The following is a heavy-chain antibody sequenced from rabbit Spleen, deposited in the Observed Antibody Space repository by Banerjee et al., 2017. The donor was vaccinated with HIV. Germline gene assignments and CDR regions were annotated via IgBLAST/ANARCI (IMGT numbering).Heavy chain of an antibody. J-gene: IGHJ4*01. V-gene: IGHV1S40*01. Sequence: QSLEESGGDLVKPGASLTLTCNASGIDFSSSYWICWVRQAPGKGLEWIACIDVPKSGTTYYTSWAKGRFTISKTSSTTVTLQMTSLTAADTATYFCARDAAGREDFNLWGQGTLVTVS. CDR2: IDVPKSGTT. CDR1: GIDFSSSYW. D-gene: IGHD4-2*01. CDR3: ARDAAGREDFNL.